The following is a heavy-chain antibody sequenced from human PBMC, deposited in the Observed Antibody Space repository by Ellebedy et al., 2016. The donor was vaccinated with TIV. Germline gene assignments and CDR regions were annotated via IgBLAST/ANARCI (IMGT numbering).Heavy chain of an antibody. D-gene: IGHD4-11*01. V-gene: IGHV4-31*03. CDR3: ARDFHDYRIDPFDV. CDR1: GDSISSGGYY. J-gene: IGHJ3*01. CDR2: IYYNGRT. Sequence: SETLSLTCLVSGDSISSGGYYWGWVREDPGKGLEWISHIYYNGRTYYNTSLKSRIEISVDMSKNQFSLKMTSVTAADTDMYYCARDFHDYRIDPFDVWGQGVMVTVSS.